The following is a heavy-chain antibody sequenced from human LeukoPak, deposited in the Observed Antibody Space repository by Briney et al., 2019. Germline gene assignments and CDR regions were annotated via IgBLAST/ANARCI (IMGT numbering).Heavy chain of an antibody. D-gene: IGHD2-15*01. Sequence: ASVKVSCKASGYTFTGYYMHWVRQAPGQGLEWMGRINPNSGGTNYAQKFQGRATMTRDTSISTAYMELSSLRFDDTAVYYCATPPECSSGSCLSYWGQGTLVTVSS. V-gene: IGHV1-2*06. CDR2: INPNSGGT. J-gene: IGHJ4*02. CDR3: ATPPECSSGSCLSY. CDR1: GYTFTGYY.